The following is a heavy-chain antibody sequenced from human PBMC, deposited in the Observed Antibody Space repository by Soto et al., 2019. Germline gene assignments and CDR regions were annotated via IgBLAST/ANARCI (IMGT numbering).Heavy chain of an antibody. J-gene: IGHJ5*02. Sequence: GESLKISCKGSGYSFTSYWISWVRQMPGKGLEWMGRIDPSDSYTNYSPSFQGHVTISVDKSISTAYLQWSSLKASDTAMYYCARLMVVAAPAGWFDPWGQGTLVTVSS. CDR1: GYSFTSYW. CDR2: IDPSDSYT. D-gene: IGHD2-15*01. CDR3: ARLMVVAAPAGWFDP. V-gene: IGHV5-10-1*01.